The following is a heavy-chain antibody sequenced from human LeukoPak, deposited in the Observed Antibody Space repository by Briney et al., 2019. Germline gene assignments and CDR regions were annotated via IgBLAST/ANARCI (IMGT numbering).Heavy chain of an antibody. CDR1: GYSFTSHW. J-gene: IGHJ4*02. CDR2: IYPGDSDT. Sequence: GESLKISCKGSGYSFTSHWIGWVRQMPGKGLEWMGIIYPGDSDTRYSPSFQGLVTISADKSISTAYLQWSSLKASDTAMYYCVPRMLSDAKAYDHWGQGTLVTVSS. V-gene: IGHV5-51*01. CDR3: VPRMLSDAKAYDH. D-gene: IGHD3-16*02.